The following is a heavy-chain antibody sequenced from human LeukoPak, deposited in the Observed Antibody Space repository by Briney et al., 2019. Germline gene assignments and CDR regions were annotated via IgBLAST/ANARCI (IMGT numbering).Heavy chain of an antibody. V-gene: IGHV1-69*04. D-gene: IGHD6-6*01. CDR2: IILILGIA. CDR3: ARDYSSSSGGFDY. Sequence: PSVKVSRKASGGTFCSYTISWGRQAPGQGLEWMGRIILILGIANYAQKFQGRVTTTADKSTSTPSMELSSLRSEDTAVYYCARDYSSSSGGFDYWGQGTLVTVSS. J-gene: IGHJ4*02. CDR1: GGTFCSYT.